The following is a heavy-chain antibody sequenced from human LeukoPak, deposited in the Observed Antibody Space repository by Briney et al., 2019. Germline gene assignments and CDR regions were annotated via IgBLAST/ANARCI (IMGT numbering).Heavy chain of an antibody. Sequence: PSETLSLTCTVSGGSISSYYWSWIRQPPGKGLEWIGYIYYSGSTNYNPSLKSRVTISVDTSKNQFSLKLSSVTAADTAVYYCARAPTYYDILTGHDAFDIWGQGTMVTVSS. D-gene: IGHD3-9*01. V-gene: IGHV4-59*12. CDR3: ARAPTYYDILTGHDAFDI. CDR1: GGSISSYY. CDR2: IYYSGST. J-gene: IGHJ3*02.